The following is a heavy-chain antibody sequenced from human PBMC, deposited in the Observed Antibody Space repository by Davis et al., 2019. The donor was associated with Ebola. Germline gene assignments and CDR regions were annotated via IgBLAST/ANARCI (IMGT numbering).Heavy chain of an antibody. J-gene: IGHJ5*02. CDR3: ARVVTMVRGGLDP. V-gene: IGHV3-11*06. D-gene: IGHD3-10*01. CDR2: ISSSSSYT. Sequence: PGGSLRLSCAASGFTFSDYYMSWIRQAPGKGLEWVSYISSSSSYTNYADSVKGRFTISRDNAKNSLYLQMNSLRAEDTAVYYCARVVTMVRGGLDPWGQGTLVTVSS. CDR1: GFTFSDYY.